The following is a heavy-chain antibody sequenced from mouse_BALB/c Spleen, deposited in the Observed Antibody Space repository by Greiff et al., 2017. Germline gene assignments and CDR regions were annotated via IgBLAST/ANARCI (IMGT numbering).Heavy chain of an antibody. D-gene: IGHD1-1*01. CDR1: GDSITSGY. V-gene: IGHV3-8*02. Sequence: EVQRVESGPSLVKPSQTLSLTCSVTGDSITSGYWNWIRKFPGNKLEYMGYISYSGSTYYNPSLKSRISITRDTSKNQYYLQLNSVTTEDTATYYCARPSLRDWYFDVWGAGTTVTVSS. CDR3: ARPSLRDWYFDV. CDR2: ISYSGST. J-gene: IGHJ1*01.